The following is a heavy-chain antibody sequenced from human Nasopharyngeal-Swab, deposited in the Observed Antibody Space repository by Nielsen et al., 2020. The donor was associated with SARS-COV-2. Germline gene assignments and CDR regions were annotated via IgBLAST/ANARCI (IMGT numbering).Heavy chain of an antibody. J-gene: IGHJ5*02. CDR1: GYTFTSYD. CDR2: MNPNSGNT. D-gene: IGHD2-2*01. Sequence: ASVKVSRKASGYTFTSYDINWVRQATGQGLEWMGWMNPNSGNTGYAQKFQGRVTMTRNTSISTAYMELSSLRSEDTAVYYCARGRRVVVPAAIYYWFDPWGQGTLVTVSS. CDR3: ARGRRVVVPAAIYYWFDP. V-gene: IGHV1-8*01.